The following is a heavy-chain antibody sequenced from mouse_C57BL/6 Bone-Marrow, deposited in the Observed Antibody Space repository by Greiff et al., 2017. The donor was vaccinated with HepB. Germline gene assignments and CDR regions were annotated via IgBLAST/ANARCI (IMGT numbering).Heavy chain of an antibody. CDR3: ARTAFDY. J-gene: IGHJ2*01. V-gene: IGHV5-4*03. Sequence: EVMLVESGGGLVKPGGSLKLSCAASGFTFSSYAMSWVRQTPEKRLEWVATISDGGSYTYYPDNVKGRFTISRDKAKNNLYLQMSHLKSEDTAMYYCARTAFDYWGQGTTLTVSS. CDR2: ISDGGSYT. CDR1: GFTFSSYA. D-gene: IGHD3-2*01.